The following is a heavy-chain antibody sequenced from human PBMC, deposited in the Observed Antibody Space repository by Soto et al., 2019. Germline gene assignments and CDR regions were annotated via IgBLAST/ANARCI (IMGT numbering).Heavy chain of an antibody. V-gene: IGHV3-23*01. J-gene: IGHJ1*01. CDR3: AKMAADILPGHYQQQH. CDR1: GFTFSSYA. D-gene: IGHD3-9*01. Sequence: EVQLLESGGGLVQRGGSLRLSCAASGFTFSSYAMSWVRQAPGKGLEWVSTISGSGVDTYYADSVRGRFTISRDNSKNTLYLQMNSLRGEHTAVYYCAKMAADILPGHYQQQHWGQGTLVTVSS. CDR2: ISGSGVDT.